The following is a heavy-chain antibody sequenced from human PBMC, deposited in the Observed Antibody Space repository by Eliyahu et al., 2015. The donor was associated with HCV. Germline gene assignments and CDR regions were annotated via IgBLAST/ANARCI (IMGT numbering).Heavy chain of an antibody. Sequence: QVTLRESGPALVKSTQTLTLTCTFSGFSLTTSGMCVTWLRQPPGKALEWLARVDWDDETYYTTPLKTRLTLSKDTSKNQVVLTMTDMDPADTGTYYCARTSYYHSGSYFKAIDYWGQGTLVTVSS. CDR1: GFSLTTSGMC. J-gene: IGHJ4*02. D-gene: IGHD3-10*01. CDR3: ARTSYYHSGSYFKAIDY. CDR2: VDWDDET. V-gene: IGHV2-70*13.